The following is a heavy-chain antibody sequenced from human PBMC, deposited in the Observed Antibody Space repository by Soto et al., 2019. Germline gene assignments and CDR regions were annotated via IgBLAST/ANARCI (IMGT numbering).Heavy chain of an antibody. CDR2: INAGNGNT. J-gene: IGHJ5*02. Sequence: ASVEVSCRASGYTFTSYAMHWVRQAPGQRLEWMGWINAGNGNTKYSQKFQGRVTITRDTSASTAYMELSSLRSEDTTVYYCARAVYCSSTSCYTSWFDPWGQGTLVTVSS. V-gene: IGHV1-3*01. CDR3: ARAVYCSSTSCYTSWFDP. D-gene: IGHD2-2*02. CDR1: GYTFTSYA.